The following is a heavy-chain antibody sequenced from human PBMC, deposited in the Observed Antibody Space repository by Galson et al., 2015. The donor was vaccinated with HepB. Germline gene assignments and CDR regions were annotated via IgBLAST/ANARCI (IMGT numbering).Heavy chain of an antibody. Sequence: SLRLSCAVSGFTFSNYWMSWVRQAPGKGLEWISAITPSGDNTYSADSMKGRFTISRDNSRNTLFLQMNSLRADDTAIYFCAKVFPEKTDGWYRQALYYFDSWGQGTRVTVSS. V-gene: IGHV3-23*01. J-gene: IGHJ4*02. CDR1: GFTFSNYW. CDR2: ITPSGDNT. D-gene: IGHD6-19*01. CDR3: AKVFPEKTDGWYRQALYYFDS.